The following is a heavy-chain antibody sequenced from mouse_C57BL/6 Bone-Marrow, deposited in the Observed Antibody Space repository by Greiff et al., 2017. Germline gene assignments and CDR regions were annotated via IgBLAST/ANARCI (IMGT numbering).Heavy chain of an antibody. J-gene: IGHJ3*01. Sequence: QVQLQQPGAELVKPGASVKMSCKASGYTFTSYWITWVKQRPGQGLEWIGDIYPGSGSTNYNEKFKSKATLTVDKSSSTAYMQLSSLKSEDSAVYYCARQSGPFAYWGQGTLVTVSA. D-gene: IGHD3-1*01. V-gene: IGHV1-55*01. CDR1: GYTFTSYW. CDR2: IYPGSGST. CDR3: ARQSGPFAY.